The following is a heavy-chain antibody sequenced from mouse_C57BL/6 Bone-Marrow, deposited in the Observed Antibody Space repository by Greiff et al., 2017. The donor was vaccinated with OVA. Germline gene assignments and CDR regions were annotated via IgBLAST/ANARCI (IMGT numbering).Heavy chain of an antibody. V-gene: IGHV1-7*01. J-gene: IGHJ2*01. Sequence: QVQLKQPGAELVKPGASVKLSCKASGYTFTSYWMHWVKQRPGQGLEWIGYINPSSGYTKYNQKFKDKATLTADKSSSTAYMQLSSLTYEDSAVYYCARYEDSSGYGYWGQGTTLTVSS. CDR1: GYTFTSYW. D-gene: IGHD3-2*02. CDR3: ARYEDSSGYGY. CDR2: INPSSGYT.